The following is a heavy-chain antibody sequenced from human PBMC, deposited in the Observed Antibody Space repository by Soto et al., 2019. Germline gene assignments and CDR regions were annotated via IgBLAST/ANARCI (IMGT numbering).Heavy chain of an antibody. CDR1: GGSISSDNYY. CDR3: ARLSTTVATDIDAFDI. D-gene: IGHD5-12*01. CDR2: IYYSGSA. J-gene: IGHJ3*02. Sequence: QVQLQESGPGLVKPSQTLSLTCTVSGGSISSDNYYWSWIRQPPGKGLEWIGYIYYSGSAYHNPSLKSRVMISVDTSKNQFSLKVTSVTAADTAVYYCARLSTTVATDIDAFDIWGQGTMVTVSS. V-gene: IGHV4-30-4*01.